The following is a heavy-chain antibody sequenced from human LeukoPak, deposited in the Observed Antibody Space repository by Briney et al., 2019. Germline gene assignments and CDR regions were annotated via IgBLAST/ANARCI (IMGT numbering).Heavy chain of an antibody. Sequence: SETLSLTCAVYGGSFSGYYWSWIRQPPGKGLEWIGEINHSGSTNYNPSLKSRVTISVDTSKNQFSLKLSSVTAADTAVYYCARDGVRGYSYGYYYYGMDVWGQGTTVTVSS. CDR3: ARDGVRGYSYGYYYYGMDV. V-gene: IGHV4-34*01. J-gene: IGHJ6*02. CDR2: INHSGST. D-gene: IGHD5-18*01. CDR1: GGSFSGYY.